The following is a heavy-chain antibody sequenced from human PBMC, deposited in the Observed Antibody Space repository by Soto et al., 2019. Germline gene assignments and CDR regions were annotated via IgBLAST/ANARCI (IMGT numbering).Heavy chain of an antibody. J-gene: IGHJ4*02. V-gene: IGHV1-2*04. D-gene: IGHD6-13*01. Sequence: ASVKVSCKASGYTFTGYYMHWVRQAPGQGLEWMGWINPNSGGTNYAQKFQGWVTMTRDTSISTAYMELSRLRSDDTAVYYCARDRGGSSWRLLYYFDYWGQGTLVTVSS. CDR2: INPNSGGT. CDR3: ARDRGGSSWRLLYYFDY. CDR1: GYTFTGYY.